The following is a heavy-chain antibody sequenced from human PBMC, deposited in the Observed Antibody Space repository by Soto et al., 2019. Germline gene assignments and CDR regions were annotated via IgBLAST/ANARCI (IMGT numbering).Heavy chain of an antibody. CDR2: INHSGST. D-gene: IGHD3-10*01. Sequence: KASETLALTCAVYGGSFSGYYWSWIRQPPGKGLEWIGEINHSGSTNYNPSLKSRVTISVDTSKNQFSLKLSSVTAADTAVYYCARGGIGSYYYYGMDVWGQGTTVTVSS. CDR3: ARGGIGSYYYYGMDV. J-gene: IGHJ6*02. V-gene: IGHV4-34*01. CDR1: GGSFSGYY.